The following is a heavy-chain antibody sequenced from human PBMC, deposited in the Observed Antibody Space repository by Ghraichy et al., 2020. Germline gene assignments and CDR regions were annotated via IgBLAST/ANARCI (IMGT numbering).Heavy chain of an antibody. CDR1: GFTFSSYA. D-gene: IGHD3-16*02. Sequence: GGSLRLSCAASGFTFSSYAMHWVRQAPGKGLEWVAVISYDGSNKYYADSVKGRFTISRDNSKNTLYLQMNSLRAEDTAVYYCARDLMITFGGVIVVHYYYYGMDVWGQGTTVTVSS. J-gene: IGHJ6*02. CDR2: ISYDGSNK. V-gene: IGHV3-30-3*01. CDR3: ARDLMITFGGVIVVHYYYYGMDV.